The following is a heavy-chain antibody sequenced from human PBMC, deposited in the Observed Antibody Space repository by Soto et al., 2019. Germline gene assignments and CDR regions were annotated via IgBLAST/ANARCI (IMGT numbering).Heavy chain of an antibody. CDR2: ISYDGSNK. D-gene: IGHD3-9*01. J-gene: IGHJ4*02. CDR3: ARVFDWLPQGVDY. Sequence: GGSLRLSCAASGFTFSSYAMHWVRQAPGKGLEWVAVISYDGSNKYYADSVKGRFTISRDNSKNTLYLQMNSLRAEDTAVYYCARVFDWLPQGVDYWGQGTLVTVSS. CDR1: GFTFSSYA. V-gene: IGHV3-30-3*01.